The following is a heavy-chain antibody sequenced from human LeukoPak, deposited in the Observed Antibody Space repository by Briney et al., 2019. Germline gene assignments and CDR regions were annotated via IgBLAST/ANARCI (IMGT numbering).Heavy chain of an antibody. Sequence: WGSLRLSGAASGFTFSSYAMSWVRQAPGKGLEWVSAISGSGGSTYYADSVKGRFTISRDNSKNTLYLQMNSLRAEDTAVYYCAKDREPLAARPLHFDYWGQGTLVTVSS. D-gene: IGHD6-6*01. CDR3: AKDREPLAARPLHFDY. CDR2: ISGSGGST. V-gene: IGHV3-23*01. J-gene: IGHJ4*02. CDR1: GFTFSSYA.